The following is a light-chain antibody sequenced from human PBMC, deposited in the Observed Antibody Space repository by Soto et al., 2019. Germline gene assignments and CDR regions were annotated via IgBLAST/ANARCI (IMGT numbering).Light chain of an antibody. CDR1: SSDVGGYNY. CDR3: NSYTSSSTHV. V-gene: IGLV2-14*03. Sequence: QSALTQPASVSGSPGQSITISCTGTSSDVGGYNYVSWYQQHPGKAPKLIISDVSNRPSGVSNRFSGSKSGNTASLTISGLQAEDEADYYCNSYTSSSTHVFGTGTKAT. CDR2: DVS. J-gene: IGLJ1*01.